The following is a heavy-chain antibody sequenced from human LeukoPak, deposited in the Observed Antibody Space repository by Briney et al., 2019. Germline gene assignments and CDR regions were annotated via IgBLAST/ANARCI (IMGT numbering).Heavy chain of an antibody. Sequence: TGGSLRLSCAASGFTFSSYAMSWVRQAPGKGLEWVSAISGSGGSTYYADSVKGRFTISRDNSKNTLYLQMNSLRAEDTAVYYCARGNYGGNSVPLGYWGQGTLVTVSS. CDR3: ARGNYGGNSVPLGY. CDR1: GFTFSSYA. J-gene: IGHJ4*02. D-gene: IGHD4-23*01. V-gene: IGHV3-23*01. CDR2: ISGSGGST.